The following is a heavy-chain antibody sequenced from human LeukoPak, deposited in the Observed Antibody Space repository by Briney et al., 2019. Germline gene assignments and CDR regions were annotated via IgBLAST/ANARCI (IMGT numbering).Heavy chain of an antibody. J-gene: IGHJ4*02. Sequence: AETLSLTCTVSGGSIRSYYWSWIRQPPGKGLEWVGYKFYSGTTDSNPSLKSRVTISVDTSKNQFSLKLSSVTAADTAVYYCARTYCSGGSCHFDYWGQGTLVTVSS. D-gene: IGHD2-15*01. CDR3: ARTYCSGGSCHFDY. CDR2: KFYSGTT. CDR1: GGSIRSYY. V-gene: IGHV4-59*08.